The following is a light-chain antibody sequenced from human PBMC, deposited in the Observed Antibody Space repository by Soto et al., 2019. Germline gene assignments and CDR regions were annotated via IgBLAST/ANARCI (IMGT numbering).Light chain of an antibody. V-gene: IGLV1-44*01. CDR2: STD. CDR1: SNIGSRS. Sequence: QSVLTQPPSASATPGQRVTMSCSGSNIGSRSVYWYQHLPGTAPQLLIYSTDLRPSGVPDRFSGSKSGTSASLAISGLQSEDEANYYCATWDDSLNGWVFGGGTQLTVL. CDR3: ATWDDSLNGWV. J-gene: IGLJ3*02.